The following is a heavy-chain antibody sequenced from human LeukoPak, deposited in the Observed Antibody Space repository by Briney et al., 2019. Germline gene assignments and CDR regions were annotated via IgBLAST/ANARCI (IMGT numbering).Heavy chain of an antibody. Sequence: SQTLSLTCTVSGGSISSSSYYWGWIRQPPWKGLEWIGSIYYGGSTYYNPSLKSRVTISVDTSKNQFSLKLSSVTAADTAVYYCARQVRSSSWYIDYWGQGTLVTVS. D-gene: IGHD6-13*01. CDR1: GGSISSSSYY. V-gene: IGHV4-39*01. J-gene: IGHJ4*02. CDR3: ARQVRSSSWYIDY. CDR2: IYYGGST.